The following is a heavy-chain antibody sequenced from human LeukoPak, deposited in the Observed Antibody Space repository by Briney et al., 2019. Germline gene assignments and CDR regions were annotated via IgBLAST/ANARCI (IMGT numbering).Heavy chain of an antibody. D-gene: IGHD6-13*01. CDR2: IYYSGST. V-gene: IGHV4-59*12. CDR3: ATQQLVLYYFDY. J-gene: IGHJ4*02. CDR1: GGSISSYY. Sequence: PSETLSLTCTVSGGSISSYYWSWIRQPPGKGLEWIGYIYYSGSTNYNPSLKSRVTISVDTSKNQFSLKLSSVTAADTAVYYCATQQLVLYYFDYWGQGTLVTVSS.